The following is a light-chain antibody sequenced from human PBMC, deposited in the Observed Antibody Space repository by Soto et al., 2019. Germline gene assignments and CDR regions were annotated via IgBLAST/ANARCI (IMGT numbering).Light chain of an antibody. Sequence: ETVLTQSPATLSVSPGERATLSCRASQSVSSNLAWYQQRPGQAPRLLIYAASTRATGVPARFSGSGSGTEFALTISSLQSEDFAVYYCQQYNNWPHTFGGGTKVEIK. CDR3: QQYNNWPHT. J-gene: IGKJ4*01. CDR2: AAS. CDR1: QSVSSN. V-gene: IGKV3-15*01.